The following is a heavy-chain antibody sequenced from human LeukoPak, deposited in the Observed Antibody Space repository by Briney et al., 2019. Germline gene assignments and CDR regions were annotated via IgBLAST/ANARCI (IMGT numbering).Heavy chain of an antibody. J-gene: IGHJ4*02. Sequence: PGGSLRLSCAASGFTFSSYAMSWVRQAPGKGLEWVSAISGSGGSTYYADSVKGRFTISRDNSKNTLYLQMNSLRAEDTAVYYCAKDSNNYYGSGSYCKPLDYWGQGTLVTVSS. CDR3: AKDSNNYYGSGSYCKPLDY. V-gene: IGHV3-23*01. CDR2: ISGSGGST. CDR1: GFTFSSYA. D-gene: IGHD3-10*01.